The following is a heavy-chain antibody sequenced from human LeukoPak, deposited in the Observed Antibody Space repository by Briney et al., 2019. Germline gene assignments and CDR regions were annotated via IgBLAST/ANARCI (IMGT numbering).Heavy chain of an antibody. CDR3: GKTDIYFNPIDY. Sequence: PSGNLSLTCAVSGVSISTSEWWIWVRQPPGQGLEWIGEIHRDGRTRYNPSLTSRVTMSMDYSKNQFSLNVRFVTAADTAIYYCGKTDIYFNPIDYWGPGSLVTVSS. V-gene: IGHV4-4*02. D-gene: IGHD3-9*01. CDR1: GVSISTSEW. J-gene: IGHJ4*02. CDR2: IHRDGRT.